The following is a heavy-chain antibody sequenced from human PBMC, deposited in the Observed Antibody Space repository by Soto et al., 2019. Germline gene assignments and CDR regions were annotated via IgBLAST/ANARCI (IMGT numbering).Heavy chain of an antibody. V-gene: IGHV3-48*02. Sequence: PGGSLRLSCAASGFTFSSYSMNWVRQAPGKGLEWVSYISSSSSTIYYADSVKGRFTISRDNAKNSLYLQMNSLRDEDTAVYYCARDRTTAFWYGSDKVVWFGESLGMDVWGQGTTVTVSS. J-gene: IGHJ6*02. D-gene: IGHD3-10*01. CDR2: ISSSSSTI. CDR3: ARDRTTAFWYGSDKVVWFGESLGMDV. CDR1: GFTFSSYS.